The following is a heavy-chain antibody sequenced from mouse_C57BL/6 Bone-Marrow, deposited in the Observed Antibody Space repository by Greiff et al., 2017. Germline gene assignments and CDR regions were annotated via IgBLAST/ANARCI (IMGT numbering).Heavy chain of an antibody. Sequence: SGPELVKPGASVKLSCKASGYTFTSYDINWVKQRPGQGLEWIGWIYPRDGSTKYNEKFKGKATLTVDTSSSTAYMELHSLTSEDSAVYFCVRWLLPYYYAMDYWGQGTSVTVSS. V-gene: IGHV1-85*01. CDR2: IYPRDGST. J-gene: IGHJ4*01. D-gene: IGHD2-3*01. CDR3: VRWLLPYYYAMDY. CDR1: GYTFTSYD.